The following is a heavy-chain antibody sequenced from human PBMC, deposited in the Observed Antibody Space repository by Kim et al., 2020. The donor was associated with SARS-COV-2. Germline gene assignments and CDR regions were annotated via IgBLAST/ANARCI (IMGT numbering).Heavy chain of an antibody. CDR1: GGTFSSYA. CDR2: IIPIFGTA. CDR3: ARTSPGIAAAGNSYYYGMDV. D-gene: IGHD6-13*01. J-gene: IGHJ6*02. Sequence: SVKVSCKASGGTFSSYAISWVRQAPGQGLEWMGGIIPIFGTANYAQKFQGRVTITADESTSTAYMELSSLRSEDTAVYYCARTSPGIAAAGNSYYYGMDVWGQGTTVTVSS. V-gene: IGHV1-69*13.